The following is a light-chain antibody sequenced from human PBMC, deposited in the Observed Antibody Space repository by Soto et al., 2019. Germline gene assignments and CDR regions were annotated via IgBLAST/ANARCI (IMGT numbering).Light chain of an antibody. Sequence: DIQMTQSPSSLSASLGDRVTITCRASQNINGYLNWFQQKPGRPPKLLVYGASTLLNGVPSRFSGSGSGTDFTLTINNLQPDDSATYYCQQTRNTARAFGQGTKVEMK. J-gene: IGKJ1*01. CDR2: GAS. CDR3: QQTRNTARA. V-gene: IGKV1-39*01. CDR1: QNINGY.